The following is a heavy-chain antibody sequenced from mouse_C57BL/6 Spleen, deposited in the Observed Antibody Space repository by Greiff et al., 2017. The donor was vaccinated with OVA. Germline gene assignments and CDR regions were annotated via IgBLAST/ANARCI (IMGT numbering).Heavy chain of an antibody. Sequence: VQLQQPGAELVKPGASVKLSCKASGYTFTSYWMQWVKQRPGQGLEWIGEIDPSDSYTNYNQKFKGKATLTVDTSSSTAYMQLSSLTSEDSAVYYCARSPTFGGDAMDYWGQGTSVTVSS. CDR3: ARSPTFGGDAMDY. CDR2: IDPSDSYT. D-gene: IGHD3-1*01. J-gene: IGHJ4*01. V-gene: IGHV1-50*01. CDR1: GYTFTSYW.